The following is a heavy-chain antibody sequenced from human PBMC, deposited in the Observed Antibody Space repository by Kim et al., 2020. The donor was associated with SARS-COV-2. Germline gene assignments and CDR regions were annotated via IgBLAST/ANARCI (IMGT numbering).Heavy chain of an antibody. CDR3: AKCNMRRGVILSGNVFDA. CDR1: GFTFGNFA. Sequence: GGSLRLLCRASGFTFGNFAMTWVRQAPGKGLEWVADVTGGGEATHYTNSVRGRFVISRDSSTNTVSLQMNGLRVEDTATYYCAKCNMRRGVILSGNVFDAWGRGTMVTVSS. V-gene: IGHV3-23*01. J-gene: IGHJ3*01. CDR2: VTGGGEAT. D-gene: IGHD3-10*01.